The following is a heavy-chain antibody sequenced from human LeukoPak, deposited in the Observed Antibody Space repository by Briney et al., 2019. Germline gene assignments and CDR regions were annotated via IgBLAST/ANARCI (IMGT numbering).Heavy chain of an antibody. CDR2: IRYDGSNK. CDR1: GFTFSSYG. D-gene: IGHD3-10*01. CDR3: ATGKAAIWFGELYAPRAEGYYGMDV. V-gene: IGHV3-30*02. J-gene: IGHJ6*02. Sequence: GGSLRLSCAASGFTFSSYGMHWVRQAPGKGLEWVAFIRYDGSNKYYADSVKGRFTISRDNSKNTLYLQMNSLRSEDTAVYYCATGKAAIWFGELYAPRAEGYYGMDVWGQGTTVTVSS.